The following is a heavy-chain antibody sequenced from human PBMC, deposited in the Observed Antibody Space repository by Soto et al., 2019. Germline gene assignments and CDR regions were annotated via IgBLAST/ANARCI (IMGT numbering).Heavy chain of an antibody. V-gene: IGHV1-18*04. CDR1: GYTFTSYG. D-gene: IGHD2-2*01. Sequence: ASVKVSCKASGYTFTSYGISWVRQAPGQGLEWVGWISAYNGNTNYAQKLQGRVTMTTDTSTSTAYMELRSLRSDDTAVYYCARDRSGYCSSTSCYQNWFDPWGQGTLVTVSS. J-gene: IGHJ5*02. CDR3: ARDRSGYCSSTSCYQNWFDP. CDR2: ISAYNGNT.